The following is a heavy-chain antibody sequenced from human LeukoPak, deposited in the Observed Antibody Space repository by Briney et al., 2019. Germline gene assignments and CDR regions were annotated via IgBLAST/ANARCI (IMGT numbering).Heavy chain of an antibody. D-gene: IGHD6-13*01. V-gene: IGHV5-51*01. J-gene: IGHJ4*02. CDR1: GYNFANYW. Sequence: GESLKISCNGSGYNFANYWIAWVRQMPGKGLEWMGIIYPGDSDTRYSPSFQGQVTISADKSNSTAYLQWSSLRASDTAMYYCARQVAAPGTSIGDYWGQGTLVTVFS. CDR2: IYPGDSDT. CDR3: ARQVAAPGTSIGDY.